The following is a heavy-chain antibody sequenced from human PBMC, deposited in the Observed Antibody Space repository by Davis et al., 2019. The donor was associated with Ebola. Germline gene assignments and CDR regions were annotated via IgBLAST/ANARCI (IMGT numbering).Heavy chain of an antibody. CDR3: ARPSGYDYLDFDY. CDR2: IYPGDSDT. CDR1: GNSFTSYW. D-gene: IGHD5-12*01. J-gene: IGHJ4*02. V-gene: IGHV5-51*01. Sequence: QVSCKGSGNSFTSYWIGWVRQKPGKGLEWLGIIYPGDSDTRYSPSFQGQVTISADKSISTAYLQWSSLKASDTAMYYCARPSGYDYLDFDYWGQGTLVTVSS.